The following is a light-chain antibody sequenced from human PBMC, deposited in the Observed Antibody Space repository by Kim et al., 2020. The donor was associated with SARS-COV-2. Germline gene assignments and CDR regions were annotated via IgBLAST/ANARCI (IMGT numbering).Light chain of an antibody. Sequence: PGKKSRITWGGNNIASNSVHWYQQRPGQAPVLVIYYDSDRPSGIPERFSGSNSGNTATLTISRVEAGDEADYYCQVWDSSSDPAVFGGGTQLTVL. CDR3: QVWDSSSDPAV. J-gene: IGLJ2*01. CDR2: YDS. CDR1: NIASNS. V-gene: IGLV3-21*04.